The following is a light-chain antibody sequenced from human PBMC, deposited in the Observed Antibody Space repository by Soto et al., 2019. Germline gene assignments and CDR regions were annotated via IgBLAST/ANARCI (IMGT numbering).Light chain of an antibody. Sequence: DIVLTQSPDTLSLSPGEGATLSCGASQSVGRNYLAWFQQRPGLAPRLLVYHASIRATGIPDRFSGSGSGTDFTITISRLEPEDFAVYYCHQYAYEPLTFGGGTKVEI. CDR1: QSVGRNY. J-gene: IGKJ4*01. V-gene: IGKV3D-20*01. CDR2: HAS. CDR3: HQYAYEPLT.